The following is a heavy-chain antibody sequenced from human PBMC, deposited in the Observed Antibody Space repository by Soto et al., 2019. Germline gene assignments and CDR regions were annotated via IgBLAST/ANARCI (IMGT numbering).Heavy chain of an antibody. CDR1: GFTFSSYE. V-gene: IGHV3-48*03. CDR2: ISSSGSTI. CDR3: ARSGYSYGADY. J-gene: IGHJ4*02. D-gene: IGHD5-18*01. Sequence: LRLSCAASGFTFSSYEMNWVRQAPGKGLEWVSYISSSGSTIYYADSVKGRFTISRDNAKNSLYLQMNSLRAEDTAVYYCARSGYSYGADYWAREPWSPSPQ.